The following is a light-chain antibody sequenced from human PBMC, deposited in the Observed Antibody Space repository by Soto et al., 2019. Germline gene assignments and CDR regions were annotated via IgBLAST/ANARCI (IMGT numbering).Light chain of an antibody. V-gene: IGKV3-11*01. CDR2: AAS. Sequence: EIVLTQSPATLSLSPGERATLSCRASQSVGSSLAWYQQKLGQAPRLLIYAASDRATGIPGRFSGSGSGTDFTLIISSLEPEDFAFYYCQQGTTWPWTFGQGTKVDIK. CDR1: QSVGSS. J-gene: IGKJ1*01. CDR3: QQGTTWPWT.